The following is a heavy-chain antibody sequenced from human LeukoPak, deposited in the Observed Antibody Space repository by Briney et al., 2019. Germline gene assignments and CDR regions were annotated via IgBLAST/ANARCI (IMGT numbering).Heavy chain of an antibody. Sequence: PGGSLRLSRAASGFTFNNYAMNWVRQAPGKGLEWVSVISVSGVGIYYADSVRGRFTISRDNSKTTVFLQMDCLRAEVTAVYYCAKGHYAGSPYYFDYWGQGTLVTVSS. CDR1: GFTFNNYA. CDR2: ISVSGVGI. V-gene: IGHV3-23*01. J-gene: IGHJ4*02. D-gene: IGHD1-26*01. CDR3: AKGHYAGSPYYFDY.